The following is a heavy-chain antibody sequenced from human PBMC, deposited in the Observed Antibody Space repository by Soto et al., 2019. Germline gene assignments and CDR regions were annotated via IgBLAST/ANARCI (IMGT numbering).Heavy chain of an antibody. CDR3: ARIYCSGGSCYPLGGFDY. CDR2: ISGSGGST. D-gene: IGHD2-15*01. Sequence: GGSLRLCCAASGFTFRSYAMSWVRQAPGKGLEWVSAISGSGGSTYYADSVKGRFTISRDNPKNTLYLQMNSLRAEDTAVYYCARIYCSGGSCYPLGGFDYWGQGTLVTVSS. J-gene: IGHJ4*02. CDR1: GFTFRSYA. V-gene: IGHV3-23*01.